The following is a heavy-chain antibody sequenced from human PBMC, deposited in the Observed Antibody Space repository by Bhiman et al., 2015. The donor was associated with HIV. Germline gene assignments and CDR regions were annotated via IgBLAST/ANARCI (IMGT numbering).Heavy chain of an antibody. CDR3: ARDFVSFGECTAFDI. D-gene: IGHD3-10*01. CDR2: INEDGSEN. V-gene: IGHV3-7*03. J-gene: IGHJ3*02. CDR1: GFTFSNYW. Sequence: EVQLVESGGGLVQPGGSLRLSCAASGFTFSNYWMSWVRQAPGKGLEGVANINEDGSENYYVDSVKGRFTISRDNAKNSLYLQMNSLRAEDTALYYCARDFVSFGECTAFDIWGQGTMVTVSS.